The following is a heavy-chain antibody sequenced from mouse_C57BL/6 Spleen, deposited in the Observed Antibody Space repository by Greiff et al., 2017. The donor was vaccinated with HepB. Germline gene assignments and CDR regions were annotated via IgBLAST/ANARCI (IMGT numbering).Heavy chain of an antibody. CDR3: ARHEERGIYYYGSSYVAWFAY. D-gene: IGHD1-1*01. V-gene: IGHV1-62-2*01. CDR2: FYPGSGSI. CDR1: GYTFTEYT. Sequence: QVQLQQSGAELVKPGASVKLSCKASGYTFTEYTIHWVKQRSGQGLEWIGWFYPGSGSIKYNEKFKDKATLTADKSSSTVYMELSRLTSEDSAVYFCARHEERGIYYYGSSYVAWFAYWGQGTLVTVSA. J-gene: IGHJ3*01.